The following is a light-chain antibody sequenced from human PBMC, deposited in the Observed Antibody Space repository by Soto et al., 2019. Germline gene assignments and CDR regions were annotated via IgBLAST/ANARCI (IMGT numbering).Light chain of an antibody. V-gene: IGLV1-51*02. Sequence: QSVLTQPPSVSAAPGQKGTNSCSGSTSDIGKNYVSWYQLLPGTAPKLLIYETSKRHSGIPDRFSASKSGTSATLDITGLQAGDEADYYCGTWDTSVSADVFGTGTKVTVL. CDR1: TSDIGKNY. J-gene: IGLJ1*01. CDR3: GTWDTSVSADV. CDR2: ETS.